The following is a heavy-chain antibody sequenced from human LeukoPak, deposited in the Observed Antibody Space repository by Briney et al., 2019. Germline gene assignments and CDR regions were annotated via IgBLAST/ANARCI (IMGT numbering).Heavy chain of an antibody. J-gene: IGHJ4*02. Sequence: GRSLRLSCAASGFTFSNYDMHWVRQAPGKGLEWVAVIFYDGSNKYSADSVKGRFTISRDNSENTLFLQMNSLRAEDTTVYYCARDRGHSSGWYSLYFDYWGQGTLVTVSS. D-gene: IGHD6-19*01. CDR3: ARDRGHSSGWYSLYFDY. V-gene: IGHV3-33*01. CDR2: IFYDGSNK. CDR1: GFTFSNYD.